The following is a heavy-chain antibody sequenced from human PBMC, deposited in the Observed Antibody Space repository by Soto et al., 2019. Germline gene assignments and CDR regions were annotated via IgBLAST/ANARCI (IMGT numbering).Heavy chain of an antibody. D-gene: IGHD3-22*01. V-gene: IGHV3-48*02. CDR3: TTSNGHMNH. CDR1: GFAFSVSG. CDR2: ITGSSDRI. Sequence: EVQLVESGGGWVQPGGSLRLSCAASGFAFSVSGMNWVRQAPGKGLDWVSYITGSSDRILFADSVKGRFTVSRDNAKNSLYLQMNSLRDEVTGIYYCTTSNGHMNHWGQGTLVSVSS. J-gene: IGHJ4*02.